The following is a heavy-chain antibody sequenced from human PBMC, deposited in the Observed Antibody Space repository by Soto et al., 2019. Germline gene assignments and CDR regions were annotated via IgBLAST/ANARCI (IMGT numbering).Heavy chain of an antibody. CDR1: GGSVSSGSYY. J-gene: IGHJ6*02. CDR3: ARGWELTDAYYYYGMDV. CDR2: IYYSGST. D-gene: IGHD1-26*01. V-gene: IGHV4-61*01. Sequence: SETLSLTCTVSGGSVSSGSYYWSWIRQPPGKGLEWIGYIYYSGSTNYNPSLKSRVTISVDTSKNQFSLKLSSVTAADTAVYYCARGWELTDAYYYYGMDVWGQGTTVTVSS.